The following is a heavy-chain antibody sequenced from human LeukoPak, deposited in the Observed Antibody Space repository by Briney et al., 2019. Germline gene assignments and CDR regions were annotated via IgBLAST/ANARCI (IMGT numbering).Heavy chain of an antibody. CDR2: IGGSGGNT. D-gene: IGHD3-22*01. J-gene: IGHJ4*02. CDR1: GFTFSSYA. Sequence: GGSLRLSCAASGFTFSSYAMSWVCQAPGKGLEWVSSIGGSGGNTHHADSVKGRFTISRDNSKNTLYLQMNSLRAEDTAVYFCAKAPVGANYYDTSGYFDYWGQGTLVTVSS. CDR3: AKAPVGANYYDTSGYFDY. V-gene: IGHV3-23*01.